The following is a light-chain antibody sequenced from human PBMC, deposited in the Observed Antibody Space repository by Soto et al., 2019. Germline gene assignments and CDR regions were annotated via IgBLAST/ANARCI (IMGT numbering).Light chain of an antibody. V-gene: IGLV2-23*02. CDR1: NSDVGSYNL. CDR3: FSYAGDSVYV. Sequence: QSALTQPASVSWSPRQSITISCTGTNSDVGSYNLVSWFQQHPGKAPKLVIYEVTKRPSGVSDRFSGSKSGNTASLTISGLQAEDEADYYCFSYAGDSVYVFGTGTKVTVX. J-gene: IGLJ1*01. CDR2: EVT.